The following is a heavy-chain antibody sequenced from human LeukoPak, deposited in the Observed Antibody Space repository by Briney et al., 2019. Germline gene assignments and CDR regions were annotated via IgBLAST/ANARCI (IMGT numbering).Heavy chain of an antibody. J-gene: IGHJ6*02. CDR1: GFTFSSYG. D-gene: IGHD6-19*01. CDR3: AKFDRSSGWYLNGMDV. Sequence: GRSLRLSCAASGFTFSSYGMHWVRQAPGKGLEWVAVISYDGSNNYYADSVKGRFTISRDNSKNTLYLQMNSLRAEDTAVYYCAKFDRSSGWYLNGMDVWGQGTTVTVSS. CDR2: ISYDGSNN. V-gene: IGHV3-30*18.